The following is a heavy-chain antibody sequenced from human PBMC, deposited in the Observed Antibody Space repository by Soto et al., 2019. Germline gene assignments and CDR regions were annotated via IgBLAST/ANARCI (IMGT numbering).Heavy chain of an antibody. CDR2: ISYDGGNK. D-gene: IGHD1-26*01. J-gene: IGHJ3*02. V-gene: IGHV3-30*03. Sequence: GGSLRLACAASGVTFSSYGMHWVRQAPGKGLEWVAVISYDGGNKYYADSVKGRFTISRDNSKNTLYLQMNSLRAEDTAVYYCARDQFYSGRQGGSAFDIWGQGTMVTVSS. CDR3: ARDQFYSGRQGGSAFDI. CDR1: GVTFSSYG.